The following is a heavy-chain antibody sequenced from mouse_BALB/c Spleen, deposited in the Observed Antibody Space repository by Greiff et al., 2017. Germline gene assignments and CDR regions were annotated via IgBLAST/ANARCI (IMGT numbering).Heavy chain of an antibody. D-gene: IGHD2-14*01. V-gene: IGHV14-3*02. CDR1: GFNIKDTY. CDR2: IDPANGNT. CDR3: ADRYAFDY. Sequence: VQLQQSGAELVKPGASVKLSCTASGFNIKDTYMHWVKQRPEQGLEWIGRIDPANGNTKYDPKFQGKATITADTSSNTAYLQLSSLTSEDTAVYYCADRYAFDYWGQGTTLTVSS. J-gene: IGHJ2*01.